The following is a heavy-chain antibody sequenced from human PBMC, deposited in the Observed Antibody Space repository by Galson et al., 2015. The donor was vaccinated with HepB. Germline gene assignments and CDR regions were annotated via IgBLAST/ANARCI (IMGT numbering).Heavy chain of an antibody. Sequence: SVKVSCKASGYFFTNYAINWVRQAPGQGLEWMGWINTDTGEPTYAQDFTGRFVFSLDTSVTTAYLQINRLKAADTAVYYCARDYGGDSVYFHHWGQGTLVTVSS. J-gene: IGHJ1*01. CDR2: INTDTGEP. CDR3: ARDYGGDSVYFHH. CDR1: GYFFTNYA. V-gene: IGHV7-4-1*02. D-gene: IGHD4-23*01.